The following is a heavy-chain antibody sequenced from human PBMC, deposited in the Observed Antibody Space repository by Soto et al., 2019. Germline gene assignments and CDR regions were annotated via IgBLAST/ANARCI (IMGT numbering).Heavy chain of an antibody. Sequence: EVQLVESGGGLVQPGGSLRLSCAASGFALSYYNMKWVRQAPGKGLEGISDISSSSGATYYADSVKGRFTISRDYAKNSLYLQMNNLRVEDTAIYYCVRDSAYSFDYWGQGTLVTVSS. V-gene: IGHV3-48*01. CDR2: ISSSSGAT. D-gene: IGHD2-21*01. J-gene: IGHJ4*02. CDR1: GFALSYYN. CDR3: VRDSAYSFDY.